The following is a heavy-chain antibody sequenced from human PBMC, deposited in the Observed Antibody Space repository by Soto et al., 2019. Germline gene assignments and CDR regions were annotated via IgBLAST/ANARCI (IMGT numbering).Heavy chain of an antibody. CDR2: IIPIFGTA. J-gene: IGHJ3*02. D-gene: IGHD5-12*01. CDR1: GGTFSSYA. CDR3: ARDQGEMATIDAFDI. Sequence: AAVKVSCKASGGTFSSYAISWVRQAPGQGLEWMGGIIPIFGTANYAQKFQGRVTITADESTSTAYMELSSLRSEDTAVYYCARDQGEMATIDAFDIWGQGTMVTVSS. V-gene: IGHV1-69*13.